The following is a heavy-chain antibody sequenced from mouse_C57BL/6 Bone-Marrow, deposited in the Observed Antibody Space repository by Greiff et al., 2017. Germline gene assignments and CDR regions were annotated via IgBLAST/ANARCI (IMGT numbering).Heavy chain of an antibody. CDR3: WRDSWLLPLYYAMDY. Sequence: QVTLKESGPGILQPSQTLSLACTFSGISLSTSGMGLRLLRTPSGKALEWLARLWNNCNYYNPSFKSRPTISKGTSNDQVFLKLTSVDTADSATYYGAWRDSWLLPLYYAMDYWGQGTSVTVSS. D-gene: IGHD2-3*01. V-gene: IGHV8-2*01. CDR2: WNNCNY. J-gene: IGHJ4*01. CDR1: ISLSTSGMGL.